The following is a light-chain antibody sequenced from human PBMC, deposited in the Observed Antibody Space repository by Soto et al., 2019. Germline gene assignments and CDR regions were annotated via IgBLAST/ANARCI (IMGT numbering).Light chain of an antibody. V-gene: IGKV3-11*01. Sequence: EIVLTQSPATLSLSPGETATLSCRASQSVSSYLAWYQQKPGQAPRLLIYDASNRATGIPARFSGSGSGTDFTLTISSLEPEDFAVYYCHQRSNWPRPFGQGTKV. J-gene: IGKJ1*01. CDR1: QSVSSY. CDR3: HQRSNWPRP. CDR2: DAS.